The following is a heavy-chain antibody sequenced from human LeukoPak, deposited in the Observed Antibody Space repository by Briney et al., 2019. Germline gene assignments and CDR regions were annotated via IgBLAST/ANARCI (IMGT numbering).Heavy chain of an antibody. D-gene: IGHD4-17*01. V-gene: IGHV3-9*01. CDR2: ISWNSGDI. J-gene: IGHJ4*02. CDR1: GFTFDDYA. CDR3: AKDNGDSSFDY. Sequence: GGSLRLSCAASGFTFDDYAMHWVRQAPGKGLEWVSGISWNSGDIAYVDSVKGRFTMSRDNAKNSLYLQMSSLRAEDTALYYCAKDNGDSSFDYWGQGTLVTVSS.